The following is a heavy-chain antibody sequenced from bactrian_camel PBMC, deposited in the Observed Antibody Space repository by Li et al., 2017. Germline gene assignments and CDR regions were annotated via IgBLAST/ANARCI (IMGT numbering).Heavy chain of an antibody. J-gene: IGHJ6*01. CDR2: ISYDGSTT. Sequence: HVQLVESGGGLVQPGGSLRLSCAASGFTFSNNWIHWVRQAPGKGLEWVSSISYDGSTTYYADSVKGRFTISRDNAKNTVTLQMNSLKSEDTALYYCATSLYAGSWISSLGYWGQGTQVTVS. CDR3: ATSLYAGSWISSLGY. CDR1: GFTFSNNW. V-gene: IGHV3S6*01. D-gene: IGHD6*01.